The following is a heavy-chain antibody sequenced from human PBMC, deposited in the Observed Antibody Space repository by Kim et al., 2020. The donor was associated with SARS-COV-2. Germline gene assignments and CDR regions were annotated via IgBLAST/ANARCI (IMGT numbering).Heavy chain of an antibody. J-gene: IGHJ1*01. V-gene: IGHV3-13*01. Sequence: SDTVKGRFTVSRENAKNALYLQMSSVRAEDTAVYYCARGRADDNNRYYAYWGQGILVTVSA. CDR3: ARGRADDNNRYYAY. D-gene: IGHD3-22*01.